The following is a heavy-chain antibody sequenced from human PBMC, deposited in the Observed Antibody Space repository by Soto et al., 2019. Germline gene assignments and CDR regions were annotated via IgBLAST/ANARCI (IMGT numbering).Heavy chain of an antibody. V-gene: IGHV2-5*02. CDR2: IYWDDDK. CDR1: GFSLSTSGVG. D-gene: IGHD6-13*01. Sequence: SGPTLVKPTQTLTLTCTFSGFSLSTSGVGVGWIRQPPGKALEWLALIYWDDDKRYCPSLKSRLTITKEPSKNQVVLTMTNMDPVETATYYCAHHMRLYSSSWYYGYWGQGTLVTVSS. CDR3: AHHMRLYSSSWYYGY. J-gene: IGHJ4*02.